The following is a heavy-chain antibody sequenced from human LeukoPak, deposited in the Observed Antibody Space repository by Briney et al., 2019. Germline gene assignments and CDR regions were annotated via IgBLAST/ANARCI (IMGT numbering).Heavy chain of an antibody. V-gene: IGHV4-59*02. D-gene: IGHD3-22*01. CDR2: VYNSGIT. CDR1: GASVSDYY. Sequence: SETLSLTCTVSGASVSDYYCTWFRQPQGKGLEWIGYVYNSGITNYNPSLRSRVTISVDTSKNQFSLKLKSVTAADTAVYYCARVRLSRCYSNWGQGTLVTVSS. J-gene: IGHJ4*02. CDR3: ARVRLSRCYSN.